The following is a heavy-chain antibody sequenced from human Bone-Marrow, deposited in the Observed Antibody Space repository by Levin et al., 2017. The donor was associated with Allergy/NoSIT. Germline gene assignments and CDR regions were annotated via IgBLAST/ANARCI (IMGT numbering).Heavy chain of an antibody. CDR1: GESVSSSGFY. Sequence: SQTLSLTCTVSGESVSSSGFYWPWIRQYPGQGLEWIGHIYYPGNTSYNPSLKSRVSISEDRSKNQFSLKLDSVTAADTAVYYCARESVYYGSGSWIDCWGQGTLVTVSS. V-gene: IGHV4-31*02. J-gene: IGHJ4*02. D-gene: IGHD3-10*01. CDR2: IYYPGNT. CDR3: ARESVYYGSGSWIDC.